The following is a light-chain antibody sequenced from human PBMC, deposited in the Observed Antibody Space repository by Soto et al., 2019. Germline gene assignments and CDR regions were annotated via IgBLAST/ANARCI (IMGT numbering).Light chain of an antibody. V-gene: IGKV3-15*01. CDR1: QSVSNS. Sequence: SRGVSATHSCRASQSVSNSLAWYQQQPGQTPRLLIYGASTTATGIPARFSGSVSGTEFTLTISSLVSEVFANHYCHQHIDCPLCPVAEGTKVDIK. J-gene: IGKJ4*01. CDR3: HQHIDCPLCP. CDR2: GAS.